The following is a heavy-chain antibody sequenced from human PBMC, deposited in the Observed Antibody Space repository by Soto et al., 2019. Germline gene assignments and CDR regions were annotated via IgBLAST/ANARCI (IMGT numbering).Heavy chain of an antibody. CDR3: ASLLAGYSNGWYYSES. D-gene: IGHD6-19*01. CDR2: IYYSGST. V-gene: IGHV4-59*12. J-gene: IGHJ4*02. CDR1: GGSISSYF. Sequence: SETLSLTCTVSGGSISSYFWSWIRQPPGKGLEWIGYIYYSGSTNYNPSLKSRVTMSVDTSKNQFSLKLSSVTAADTAVYYCASLLAGYSNGWYYSESWSQGNLVTAAS.